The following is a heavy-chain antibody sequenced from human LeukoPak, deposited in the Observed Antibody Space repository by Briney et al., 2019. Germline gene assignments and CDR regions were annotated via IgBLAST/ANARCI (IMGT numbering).Heavy chain of an antibody. CDR2: INHSGST. D-gene: IGHD3-3*01. J-gene: IGHJ5*02. CDR1: GGSFSGYY. CDR3: ARDYPSRLRFLRSWFDP. V-gene: IGHV4-34*01. Sequence: SETLSLTCAVYGGSFSGYYWSWIRQPPGKGLEWIGEINHSGSTNYNPSLKSRVTISVDTSKNQFSLKLSSVTAADTAVYYSARDYPSRLRFLRSWFDPWGQGTLVTVSS.